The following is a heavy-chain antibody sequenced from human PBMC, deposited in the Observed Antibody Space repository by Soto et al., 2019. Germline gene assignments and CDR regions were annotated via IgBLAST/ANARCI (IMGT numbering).Heavy chain of an antibody. CDR1: GFTADDYA. CDR3: AKDMKWGGMTTIHYFDS. J-gene: IGHJ4*02. D-gene: IGHD4-17*01. Sequence: EVQLVESGGGLVQPGRSLRLSCVASGFTADDYAMHWVRQAPGKGLEWVSGISSNSDTIDYADSVKGRFTISRDNAKNSLFLQMNSLRPEDTALYCCAKDMKWGGMTTIHYFDSWGQGTLVTFSS. CDR2: ISSNSDTI. V-gene: IGHV3-9*02.